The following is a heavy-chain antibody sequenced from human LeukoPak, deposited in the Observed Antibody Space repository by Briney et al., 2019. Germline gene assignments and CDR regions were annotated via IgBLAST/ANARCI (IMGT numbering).Heavy chain of an antibody. CDR1: GYAFASYW. Sequence: RGASLKISCRVSGYAFASYWIGWVRQVPGKGLERIGIIYPADSETKSSPSFQGQVTFSADKSINTAYLQWTSLKASDTAMYYCASRPFETTVVPWDFYWGQGTQVTVSS. D-gene: IGHD4-23*01. CDR2: IYPADSET. V-gene: IGHV5-51*01. J-gene: IGHJ4*02. CDR3: ASRPFETTVVPWDFY.